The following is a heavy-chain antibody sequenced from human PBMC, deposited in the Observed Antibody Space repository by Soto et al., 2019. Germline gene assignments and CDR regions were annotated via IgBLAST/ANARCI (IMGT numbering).Heavy chain of an antibody. J-gene: IGHJ6*01. Sequence: QVQLVESGGGVVQPGRSLRLSCAASGFTFSSYGMHWVRQAPGKGLEWVAVISYDGSNKYYADSVKGRFTISRDNSKNALYLQMNSLRAEDSAVYYCAKDVVVGATPGLGDYYYSYGMDVW. CDR2: ISYDGSNK. CDR1: GFTFSSYG. D-gene: IGHD1-26*01. V-gene: IGHV3-30*18. CDR3: AKDVVVGATPGLGDYYYSYGMDV.